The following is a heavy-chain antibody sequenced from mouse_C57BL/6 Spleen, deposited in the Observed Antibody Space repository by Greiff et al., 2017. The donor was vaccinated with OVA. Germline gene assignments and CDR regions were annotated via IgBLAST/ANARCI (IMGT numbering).Heavy chain of an antibody. CDR3: AVENYAMDY. CDR2: ISSGSSTI. CDR1: GFTFSDYG. D-gene: IGHD1-1*02. Sequence: VQLQQSGGGLVKPGGSLKLSCAASGFTFSDYGMHWVRQAPEKGLEWVAYISSGSSTIYYADTVKGRFTISRDNAKNTLFLQMTSLRSEDTAMYYCAVENYAMDYWGQGTSVTVSS. J-gene: IGHJ4*01. V-gene: IGHV5-17*01.